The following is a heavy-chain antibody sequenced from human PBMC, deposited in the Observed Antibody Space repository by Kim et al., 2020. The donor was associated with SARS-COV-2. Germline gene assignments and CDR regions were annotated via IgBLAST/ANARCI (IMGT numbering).Heavy chain of an antibody. J-gene: IGHJ4*02. CDR1: GYSFTSYW. Sequence: GESLKISCKGSGYSFTSYWIGWVRQMPGKGLEWMGIIYPGDSDTRYSPSFQGQVTIAADKSISTAYLQWSSLKASDTAMYYCARRSGPWGYYDTSGYYSDYWGQGTLVTVSS. CDR2: IYPGDSDT. V-gene: IGHV5-51*01. D-gene: IGHD3-22*01. CDR3: ARRSGPWGYYDTSGYYSDY.